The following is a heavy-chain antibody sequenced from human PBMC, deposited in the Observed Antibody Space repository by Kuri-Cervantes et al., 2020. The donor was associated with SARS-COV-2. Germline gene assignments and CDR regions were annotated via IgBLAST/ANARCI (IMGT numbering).Heavy chain of an antibody. D-gene: IGHD2-15*01. Sequence: SVKVSCKASGGTFSSYAISWVRQAPGQGLEWMGGIIPIFGTANYAQKFQGRVTMTEDTSTDTAYMELSSLRSEDTAGYYCATVSYCSGGSCYGGWFDPWGQGTLVTVSS. J-gene: IGHJ5*02. CDR3: ATVSYCSGGSCYGGWFDP. CDR2: IIPIFGTA. CDR1: GGTFSSYA. V-gene: IGHV1-69*06.